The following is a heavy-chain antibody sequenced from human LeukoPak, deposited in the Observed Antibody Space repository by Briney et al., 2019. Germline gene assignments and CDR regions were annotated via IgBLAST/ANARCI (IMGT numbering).Heavy chain of an antibody. J-gene: IGHJ6*03. CDR1: GYSFTSYW. CDR3: ARQTIVATLEYYYYMDV. D-gene: IGHD5-12*01. Sequence: GESLKISCKGSGYSFTSYWIGWVRQMPGKGLEWMGIIYPGDSDTRYSPSFQGQVTISADKSISTAYLQWSSLKASDTAMYYCARQTIVATLEYYYYMDVWGKGTTVTISS. V-gene: IGHV5-51*01. CDR2: IYPGDSDT.